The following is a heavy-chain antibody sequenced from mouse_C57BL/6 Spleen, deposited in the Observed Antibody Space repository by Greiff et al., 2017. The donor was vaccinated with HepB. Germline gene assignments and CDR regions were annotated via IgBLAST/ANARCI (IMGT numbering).Heavy chain of an antibody. D-gene: IGHD2-5*01. CDR2: IDPNSGGT. Sequence: QVQLQQPGAELVKPGASVKLSCTASGYTFTSYWMHWVKQRPGRGLEWIGRIDPNSGGTKYNEKFKSKATLTVDKPASTAYMQRSSLTSEDSAVYDCARSEIYSFYSNAWLAYWGQGTLVTVSA. CDR3: ARSEIYSFYSNAWLAY. V-gene: IGHV1-72*01. CDR1: GYTFTSYW. J-gene: IGHJ3*01.